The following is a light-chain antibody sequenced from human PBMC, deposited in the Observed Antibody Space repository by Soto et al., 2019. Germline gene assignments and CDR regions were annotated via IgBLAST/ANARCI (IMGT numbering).Light chain of an antibody. CDR3: QQYGSSPWT. CDR1: QSVSSSS. Sequence: EIVLTQSPGTLSLSPGERVTLSCRASQSVSSSSLAWYQQKPGQAPRLLIYGASSRATDIPDRFSGSGSGTDFTLTISRLEPEDFALYYCQQYGSSPWTFGQGTKVEIK. J-gene: IGKJ1*01. CDR2: GAS. V-gene: IGKV3-20*01.